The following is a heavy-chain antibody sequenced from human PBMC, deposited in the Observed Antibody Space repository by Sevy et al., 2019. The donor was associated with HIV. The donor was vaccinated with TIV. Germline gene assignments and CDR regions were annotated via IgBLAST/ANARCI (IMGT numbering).Heavy chain of an antibody. J-gene: IGHJ6*02. V-gene: IGHV1-18*01. CDR3: ARLEASGSGWYGNGMDV. CDR1: GYPFSTYA. Sequence: ASVKVSCKASGYPFSTYAISWVRQAPGQGLECMGWISAYNGHTNYAQSLQDRVTMTTDTSTSTAYMELRSLRSDDTAVYYCARLEASGSGWYGNGMDVWGQGTRVTVSS. CDR2: ISAYNGHT. D-gene: IGHD6-19*01.